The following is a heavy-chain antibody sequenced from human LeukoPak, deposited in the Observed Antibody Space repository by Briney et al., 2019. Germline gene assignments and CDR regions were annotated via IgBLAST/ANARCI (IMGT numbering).Heavy chain of an antibody. V-gene: IGHV3-74*01. CDR2: INSDGRST. CDR1: GFTFSSYW. Sequence: GGSLRLSCAASGFTFSSYWMHWVRQVPGKGLVWVSRINSDGRSTSYADSVKGRFTISRDNAKNTLYLQMNSLTAEDTAVYYCARVAYGSSWYVDYWGQGNLVTVSS. D-gene: IGHD6-13*01. J-gene: IGHJ4*02. CDR3: ARVAYGSSWYVDY.